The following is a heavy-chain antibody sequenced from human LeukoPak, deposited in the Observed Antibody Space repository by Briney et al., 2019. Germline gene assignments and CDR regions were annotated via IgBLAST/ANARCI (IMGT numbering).Heavy chain of an antibody. CDR3: GYGSGNYNDY. J-gene: IGHJ4*02. D-gene: IGHD3-10*01. Sequence: GGSLRLSCAASGFTFSSYAMTWVRQAPGKGLVWVSRIKTDGSSTSYADSVKGRFTISRDNAKNTLYLQMNSLRAEDTAVYLCGYGSGNYNDYWGQGTLVTVSS. CDR1: GFTFSSYA. V-gene: IGHV3-74*01. CDR2: IKTDGSST.